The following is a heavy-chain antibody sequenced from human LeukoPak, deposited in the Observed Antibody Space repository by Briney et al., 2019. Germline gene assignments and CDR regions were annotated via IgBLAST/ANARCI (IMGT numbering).Heavy chain of an antibody. CDR2: ISYDGSNK. CDR1: GFTFSSYG. V-gene: IGHV3-30*03. Sequence: PTGRSLRLSCAASGFTFSSYGMHWVRQAPGKGLEWVAVISYDGSNKYYADSVKGRFTISRDNSKNTLYLQMNSLRAEDTAVYYCATPTGLGYYCGMDVWGQGTTVTVSS. J-gene: IGHJ6*02. D-gene: IGHD1-14*01. CDR3: ATPTGLGYYCGMDV.